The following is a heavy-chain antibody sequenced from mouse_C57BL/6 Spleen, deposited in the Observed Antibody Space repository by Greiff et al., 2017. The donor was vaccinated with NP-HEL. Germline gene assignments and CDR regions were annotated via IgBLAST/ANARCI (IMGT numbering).Heavy chain of an antibody. CDR3: ARPLNYYFDY. V-gene: IGHV5-17*01. J-gene: IGHJ2*01. CDR1: GFTFSDYG. CDR2: ISSGSSTI. Sequence: EVHLVESGGGLVKPGGSLKLSCAASGFTFSDYGMHWVRQAPEKGLEWVAYISSGSSTIYYADTVKGRFAISRDNAKNTLFLQMTSLRSEDTAMYYCARPLNYYFDYWGQGTTLTVSS.